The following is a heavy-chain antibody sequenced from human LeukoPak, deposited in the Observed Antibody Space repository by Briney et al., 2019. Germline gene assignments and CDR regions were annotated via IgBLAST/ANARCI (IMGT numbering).Heavy chain of an antibody. CDR1: GGTFSSYA. CDR3: ARGRRVEQQLNY. J-gene: IGHJ4*02. D-gene: IGHD6-13*01. Sequence: ASVKVSCKASGGTFSSYAISWVRQATGQGLEWMGWMNPNSGNTGYAQKFQGRVTMTRNTSISTAYMELSSLRSEDTAVYYCARGRRVEQQLNYWGQGTLVTVSS. CDR2: MNPNSGNT. V-gene: IGHV1-8*02.